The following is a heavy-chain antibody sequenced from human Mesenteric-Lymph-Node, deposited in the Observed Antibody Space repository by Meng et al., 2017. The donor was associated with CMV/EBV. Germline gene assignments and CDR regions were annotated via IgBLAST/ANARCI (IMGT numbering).Heavy chain of an antibody. J-gene: IGHJ4*02. V-gene: IGHV3-21*04. D-gene: IGHD1-26*01. CDR2: ISSSSSYI. CDR1: GFSFSSYS. Sequence: GESLKISCAASGFSFSSYSMNWVRQAPGKGLEWVSSISSSSSYIYYADSVKGRFTISRDNAENSLYLQMNSLRAEDTAVYYCAKDNGYGGSYFDYWGQGTLVTVSS. CDR3: AKDNGYGGSYFDY.